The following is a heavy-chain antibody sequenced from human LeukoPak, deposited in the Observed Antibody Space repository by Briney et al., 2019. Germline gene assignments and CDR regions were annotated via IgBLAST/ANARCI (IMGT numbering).Heavy chain of an antibody. Sequence: GGSLRLSCAASGFTFSTYDMHWVRQVTGKGLKWVSAIWTGDDTYYLGSVKGRFTISRENAKNVLYLQMSSLRAEDTAVYYCAREIRETVVTRHYYYGIDVWGQGTTVTVSS. CDR2: IWTGDDT. J-gene: IGHJ6*02. CDR1: GFTFSTYD. D-gene: IGHD2-15*01. V-gene: IGHV3-13*01. CDR3: AREIRETVVTRHYYYGIDV.